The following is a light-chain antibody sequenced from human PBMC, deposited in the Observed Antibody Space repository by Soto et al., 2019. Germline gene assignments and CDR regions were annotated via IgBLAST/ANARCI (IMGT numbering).Light chain of an antibody. J-gene: IGKJ2*01. CDR3: QHHTDWVKT. CDR2: GAS. Sequence: EIVMTQSPATLSVSPGERATLSCRASQSVRSNLAWYQHKPGQVPRLLIYGASTRATGIPARFIGSGSGTEFTLTISSLQSEDFAVYYCQHHTDWVKTFGQGTKLEIK. V-gene: IGKV3-15*01. CDR1: QSVRSN.